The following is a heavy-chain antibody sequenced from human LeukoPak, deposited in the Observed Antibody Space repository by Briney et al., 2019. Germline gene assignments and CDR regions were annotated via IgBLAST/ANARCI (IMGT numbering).Heavy chain of an antibody. V-gene: IGHV1-58*02. CDR3: AAVLFGYGPGDY. CDR1: GFTFTSSA. Sequence: GASVKVSCKASGFTFTSSAMQWVRQARGQRLEWIGWIVVGSGNTNYAQKFQERVTITRDMSTSTAYMELSSLRSEDTAVYYSAAVLFGYGPGDYWGQGTLVTVSS. CDR2: IVVGSGNT. J-gene: IGHJ4*02. D-gene: IGHD3-10*02.